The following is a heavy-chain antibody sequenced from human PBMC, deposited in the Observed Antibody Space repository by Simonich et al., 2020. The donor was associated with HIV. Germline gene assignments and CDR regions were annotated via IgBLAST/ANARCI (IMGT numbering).Heavy chain of an antibody. V-gene: IGHV4-34*01. J-gene: IGHJ4*02. D-gene: IGHD4-17*01. CDR2: INHSGST. CDR3: ARRHPTTVTTPYFDY. CDR1: CGSFSGYY. Sequence: QVQLQQWGAGLLKPSETLSLTCAVYCGSFSGYYWSWIRQPPGKGLEWIGEINHSGSTNDNPSLKSRVTISVDTSKNQFSLKLSSVTAADTAVYYCARRHPTTVTTPYFDYWGQGTLVTVSS.